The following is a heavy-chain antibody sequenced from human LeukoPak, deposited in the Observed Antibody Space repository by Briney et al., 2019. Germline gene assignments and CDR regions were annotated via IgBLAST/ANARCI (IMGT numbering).Heavy chain of an antibody. V-gene: IGHV3-23*01. CDR3: AKKRRDGYNPFDY. D-gene: IGHD5-24*01. CDR2: ISSSGGSP. J-gene: IGHJ4*02. Sequence: PGGSLRLSCAASGFTFSRYAMSWVRKAPGKGLEWVCGISSSGGSPYYADSVEGRFTISRDNSKNTLYLEINSLRAEDTAVFYCAKKRRDGYNPFDYLGQGTLVTVSS. CDR1: GFTFSRYA.